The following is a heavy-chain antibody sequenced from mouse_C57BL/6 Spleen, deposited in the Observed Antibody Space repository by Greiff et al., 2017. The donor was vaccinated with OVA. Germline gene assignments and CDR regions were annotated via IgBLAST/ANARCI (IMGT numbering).Heavy chain of an antibody. CDR1: GFTFSSYT. D-gene: IGHD2-5*01. CDR2: ISGGGGNT. CDR3: ARHAYYSNYFDY. V-gene: IGHV5-9*01. Sequence: DVMLVESGGGLVKPGGSLKLSCAASGFTFSSYTMSWVRQTPEKRLEWVATISGGGGNTYYPDSVKGRFTISRDNAKNTLYLQMSSLRSEDTALYYCARHAYYSNYFDYWGQGTTLTVSS. J-gene: IGHJ2*01.